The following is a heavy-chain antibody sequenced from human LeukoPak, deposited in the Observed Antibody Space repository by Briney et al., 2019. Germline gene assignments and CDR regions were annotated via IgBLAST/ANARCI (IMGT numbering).Heavy chain of an antibody. Sequence: GGSLRLSCAASGLTFSSYGMSWVRQAPGKGLEWVSGVNGSGDKTYYADSVKGRFTIFRDNSKNTLYLQMNSLRAEDTAVYYCAKGKDSSGTWDYFDYWGQGTLVTVSS. CDR3: AKGKDSSGTWDYFDY. CDR1: GLTFSSYG. V-gene: IGHV3-23*01. D-gene: IGHD6-19*01. J-gene: IGHJ4*02. CDR2: VNGSGDKT.